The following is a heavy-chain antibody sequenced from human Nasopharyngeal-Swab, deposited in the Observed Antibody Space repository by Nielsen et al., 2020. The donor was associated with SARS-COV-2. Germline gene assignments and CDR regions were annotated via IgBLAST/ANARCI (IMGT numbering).Heavy chain of an antibody. CDR1: VGSFSGYY. CDR3: ARGPEYALFDF. V-gene: IGHV4-59*01. D-gene: IGHD2/OR15-2a*01. Sequence: SQTLSLTCAVYVGSFSGYYWSWIRQPPGKGLEWIGYIYYSGSTNYNPSLKSRVTISIDTSKNQFSLKLSSVTAADTAVYYCARGPEYALFDFWGQGTLVTVSS. CDR2: IYYSGST. J-gene: IGHJ4*02.